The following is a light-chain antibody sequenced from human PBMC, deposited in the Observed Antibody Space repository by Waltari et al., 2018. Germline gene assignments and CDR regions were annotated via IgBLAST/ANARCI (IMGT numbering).Light chain of an antibody. Sequence: QLVLTQSPSASASLGASVKLTCTLSSGHSSNVIAWHQQQPEKGPRDLMKVNSDGSHSKGDEIPDRFSGSSSGAERYLTISSVQSEDEADYYCQTGGHGTWVFGGGTKLTVL. CDR2: VNSDGSH. CDR3: QTGGHGTWV. V-gene: IGLV4-69*01. CDR1: SGHSSNV. J-gene: IGLJ3*02.